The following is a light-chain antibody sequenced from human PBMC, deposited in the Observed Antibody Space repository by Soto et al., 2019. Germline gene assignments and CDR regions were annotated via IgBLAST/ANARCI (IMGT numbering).Light chain of an antibody. CDR1: QGVSTW. CDR3: QQRSSWPLS. J-gene: IGKJ4*01. CDR2: TAS. Sequence: DIQMTQSPSSVSASVGDRVTITCRASQGVSTWLAWYQQKPGKAPNLLIYTASSLQSGVPSRFSGSGSGTDFTLTISSLQPEDFAVYYCQQRSSWPLSFGGGTKVEIK. V-gene: IGKV1D-12*01.